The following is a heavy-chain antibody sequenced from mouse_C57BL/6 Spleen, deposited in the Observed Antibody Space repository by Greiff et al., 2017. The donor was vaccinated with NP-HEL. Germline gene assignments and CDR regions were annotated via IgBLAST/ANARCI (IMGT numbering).Heavy chain of an antibody. CDR3: AREKLGGGTWFAY. V-gene: IGHV1-80*01. Sequence: QVQLKQSGAELVKPGASVKISCKASGYAFSSYWMNWVKQRPGKGLEWIGQIYPGDGDTNYNGKFKGKATLTADKSSSTAYMQLSSLTSEDSAVYFCAREKLGGGTWFAYWGQGTLVTVSA. J-gene: IGHJ3*01. CDR1: GYAFSSYW. CDR2: IYPGDGDT. D-gene: IGHD4-1*01.